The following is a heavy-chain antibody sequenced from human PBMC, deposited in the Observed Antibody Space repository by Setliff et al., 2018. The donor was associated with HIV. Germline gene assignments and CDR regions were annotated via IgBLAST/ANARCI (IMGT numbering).Heavy chain of an antibody. CDR3: ARGYCSSTSCYGIYYFDN. Sequence: GASVKVSCKASGDAFTDYYIHWVRQAPGQGLEWMGWINPNSGGTNYAQRFQGRVTMTRKTSISTAYMELRSLRSDDTAVYYCARGYCSSTSCYGIYYFDNWGQGTPVTVSS. J-gene: IGHJ4*02. CDR1: GDAFTDYY. D-gene: IGHD2-2*01. V-gene: IGHV1-2*02. CDR2: INPNSGGT.